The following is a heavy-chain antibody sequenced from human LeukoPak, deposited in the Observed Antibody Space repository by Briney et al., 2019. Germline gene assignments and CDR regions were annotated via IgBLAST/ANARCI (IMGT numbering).Heavy chain of an antibody. J-gene: IGHJ5*02. D-gene: IGHD5-12*01. CDR3: ARAWVATIPKINWFDP. CDR2: IYYSGST. V-gene: IGHV4-34*01. CDR1: GGSFSGYY. Sequence: SETLSLTCAVYGGSFSGYYWGWIRQPPGKGLEWIGSIYYSGSTYYNPSLKSRVTISVDTSKNQFSLKLSSVTAADTAVYYCARAWVATIPKINWFDPWGQGTLVTVSS.